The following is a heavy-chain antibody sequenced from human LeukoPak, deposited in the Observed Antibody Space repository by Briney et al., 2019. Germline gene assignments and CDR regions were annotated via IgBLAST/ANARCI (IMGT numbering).Heavy chain of an antibody. CDR3: ARTKLDYGDYDFDY. J-gene: IGHJ4*02. V-gene: IGHV2-70*11. CDR1: GFSLSTSGMC. CDR2: IDWDDDK. Sequence: SGPALVKPPQTLTLTCTFSGFSLSTSGMCVSCIRQPLGKALEWLARIDWDDDKYYSTSLKTRLTISKDTSKNQVVLTMTNMDPVDTATYYCARTKLDYGDYDFDYWGQGTRVTVSS. D-gene: IGHD4-17*01.